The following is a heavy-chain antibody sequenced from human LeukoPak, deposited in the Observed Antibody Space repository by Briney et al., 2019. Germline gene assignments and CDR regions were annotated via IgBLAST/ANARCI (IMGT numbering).Heavy chain of an antibody. J-gene: IGHJ4*02. CDR3: ARGGLGYSYDSSGYPSRAYYFDY. V-gene: IGHV3-11*01. Sequence: PGGSLRLACAASKFTFSDYYRSSISQPPGKGLEWVSYISRISSTMYYADSVKGRFTISRDNAKNPLYLQMNSLRVEDTALYYCARGGLGYSYDSSGYPSRAYYFDYWGQGTLVTVSS. D-gene: IGHD3-22*01. CDR1: KFTFSDYY. CDR2: ISRISSTM.